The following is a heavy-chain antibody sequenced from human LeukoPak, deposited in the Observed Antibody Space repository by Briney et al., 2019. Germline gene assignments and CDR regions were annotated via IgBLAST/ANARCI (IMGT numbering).Heavy chain of an antibody. D-gene: IGHD2-2*02. V-gene: IGHV1-69*01. CDR1: GGTFSSYA. Sequence: AASVKVSCKASGGTFSSYAIGWVRQAPGQGLEWMGGIIPIFGTANYAQKFQGRVTITADESTSTAYMELSSLRSEDTAVYYCARGVVVPAAIGYYYMDVWGKGTTVTVSS. CDR3: ARGVVVPAAIGYYYMDV. CDR2: IIPIFGTA. J-gene: IGHJ6*03.